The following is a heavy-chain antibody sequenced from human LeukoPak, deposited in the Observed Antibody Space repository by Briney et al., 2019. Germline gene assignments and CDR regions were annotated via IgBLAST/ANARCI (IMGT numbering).Heavy chain of an antibody. J-gene: IGHJ4*02. CDR2: ITTTGDRI. D-gene: IGHD2-8*01. V-gene: IGHV3-48*03. Sequence: SGGSLRLSCVASGFTFSRYEMNWVRQAPGKGLEWIAYITTTGDRIQYADSVKGRFTISRDNTKNSLFLQLNNLRAEDTAIYYCVRDTKDYWGQGTLVTVSS. CDR1: GFTFSRYE. CDR3: VRDTKDY.